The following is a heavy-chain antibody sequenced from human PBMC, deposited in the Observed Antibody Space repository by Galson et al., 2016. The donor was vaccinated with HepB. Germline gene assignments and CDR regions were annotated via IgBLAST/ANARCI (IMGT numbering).Heavy chain of an antibody. CDR1: GFSVTHYA. J-gene: IGHJ4*02. CDR3: ARDGPVNDHHITGGHYYYVLDF. V-gene: IGHV3-33*01. Sequence: LRLSCAASGFSVTHYAMNWVRQAPGKGLEWVAIIWNNGYTKYYADSVKGRFSVARDTSKNTVYLQMDSLGVDDTAMYYCARDGPVNDHHITGGHYYYVLDFWGQGSLVTVSS. D-gene: IGHD3-10*02. CDR2: IWNNGYTK.